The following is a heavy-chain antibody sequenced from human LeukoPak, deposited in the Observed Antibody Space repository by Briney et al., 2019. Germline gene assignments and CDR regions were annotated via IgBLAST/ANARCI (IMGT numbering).Heavy chain of an antibody. Sequence: GASVKVSCKASGGTFSSYAISWVRQAPGQGLEWMGWINPNSGGTNYAQKFQGRVTMTRDTSISTAYMELSRLRSDDTAVYYCAREMKGYCSSTSCFYFDYWGQGTLVTVSS. CDR1: GGTFSSYA. CDR2: INPNSGGT. D-gene: IGHD2-2*01. V-gene: IGHV1-2*02. CDR3: AREMKGYCSSTSCFYFDY. J-gene: IGHJ4*02.